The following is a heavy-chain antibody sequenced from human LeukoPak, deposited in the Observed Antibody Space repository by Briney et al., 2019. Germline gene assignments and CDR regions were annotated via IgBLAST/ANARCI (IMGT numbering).Heavy chain of an antibody. V-gene: IGHV3-23*01. CDR3: AKDVEQIVVVTGRWFDL. CDR2: ISGDGLST. J-gene: IGHJ5*02. CDR1: GFTLSDYA. Sequence: GGSLTLSCAASGFTLSDYAMSWVRQAPGKGLEWVSTISGDGLSTYYADSVKGWFTVSRDNSKNTLYLQMNSLRADDTALYSCAKDVEQIVVVTGRWFDLWGQGTMVPVSS. D-gene: IGHD2-21*02.